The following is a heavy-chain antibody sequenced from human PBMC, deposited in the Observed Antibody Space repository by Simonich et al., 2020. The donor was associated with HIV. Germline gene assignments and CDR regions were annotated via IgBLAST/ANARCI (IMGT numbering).Heavy chain of an antibody. CDR3: ARGSYYDINGSRYFDY. CDR1: GFTFSSHS. Sequence: EVQLVESGGGLVKPGGSLRLSCAASGFTFSSHSMNWVRQAPGNGSEWVSDIYSRGRTIYYACSGKGRFTISRDNAKNSLYLQMSSLRAEDTAVYYCARGSYYDINGSRYFDYWGQGTLVTVSS. CDR2: IYSRGRTI. J-gene: IGHJ4*02. D-gene: IGHD3-22*01. V-gene: IGHV3-48*01.